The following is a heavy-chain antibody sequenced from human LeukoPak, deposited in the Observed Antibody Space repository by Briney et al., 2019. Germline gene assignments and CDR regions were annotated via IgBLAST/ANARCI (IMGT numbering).Heavy chain of an antibody. CDR2: VDPENGET. J-gene: IGHJ4*02. D-gene: IGHD6-19*01. CDR1: GYTFSDFY. V-gene: IGHV1-69-2*01. Sequence: ATVKISCKISGYTFSDFYMHWVQQAPGKGLEWMGLVDPENGETIYAEKFKGRVVMIADTSTDTAYMELSSLRSEDTAVYYCAADLMGKPWLVRWFDNWGQGTLVTVSS. CDR3: AADLMGKPWLVRWFDN.